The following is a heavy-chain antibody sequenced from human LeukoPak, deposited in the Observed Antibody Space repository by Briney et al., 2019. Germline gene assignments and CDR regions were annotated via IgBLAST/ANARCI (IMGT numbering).Heavy chain of an antibody. Sequence: GRTLRLSCAASGFTFSSYGMSWVRQAPGKGLEWVANIKQDGSEKYYVDSVKGRFTISRDNAKNSLYLQMNSLRAEDTVVYYCAKGGGYEAQYYYYYLDVWGKGTTVTISS. CDR3: AKGGGYEAQYYYYYLDV. J-gene: IGHJ6*03. D-gene: IGHD5-12*01. V-gene: IGHV3-7*01. CDR2: IKQDGSEK. CDR1: GFTFSSYG.